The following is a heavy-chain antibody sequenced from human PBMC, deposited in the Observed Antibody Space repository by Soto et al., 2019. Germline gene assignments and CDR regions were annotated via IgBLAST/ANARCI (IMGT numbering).Heavy chain of an antibody. J-gene: IGHJ6*03. CDR1: GYTFTSYY. Sequence: GASVKVSCKASGYTFTSYYMHWVRQAPGQGLEWMGIINPSGGSTSYAQKLQGRVTMTRDTSTSTVYMELSSLRSEDTAVYYCARDLQKGCSGGSCDAGYYYYYYMDVWGKGTTVTVSS. CDR2: INPSGGST. V-gene: IGHV1-46*03. D-gene: IGHD2-15*01. CDR3: ARDLQKGCSGGSCDAGYYYYYYMDV.